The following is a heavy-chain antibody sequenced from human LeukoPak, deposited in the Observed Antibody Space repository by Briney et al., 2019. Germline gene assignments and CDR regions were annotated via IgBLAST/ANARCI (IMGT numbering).Heavy chain of an antibody. V-gene: IGHV4-34*01. Sequence: SETLSLTCAVYGGSFSGYYWSWIREPPGKGLEWIGEINHSGSTNYNPSLKSRATISVDTSKNQFSLKLSSVTAADTAVYYCATGVDYYGSGSYSYYYYYMDVWGKGTTVTVSS. CDR1: GGSFSGYY. CDR2: INHSGST. CDR3: ATGVDYYGSGSYSYYYYYMDV. J-gene: IGHJ6*03. D-gene: IGHD3-10*01.